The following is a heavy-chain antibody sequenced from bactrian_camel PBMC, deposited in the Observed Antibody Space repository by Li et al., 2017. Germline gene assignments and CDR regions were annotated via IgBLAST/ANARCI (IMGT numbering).Heavy chain of an antibody. CDR1: GFTFGSVS. CDR2: ITSAGGTNT. V-gene: IGHV3S6*01. D-gene: IGHD2*01. CDR3: AAQPADYSGTYYYATYNY. Sequence: QVQLVESGGGSVQSGGSLRLSCAASGFTFGSVSMTWVRQAPGKGLEWVSRITSAGGTNTYYADSVKGRFTISRDDAKNTLYLQMNSLKPEDTAMYYCAAQPADYSGTYYYATYNYWGQGTQVTVS. J-gene: IGHJ4*01.